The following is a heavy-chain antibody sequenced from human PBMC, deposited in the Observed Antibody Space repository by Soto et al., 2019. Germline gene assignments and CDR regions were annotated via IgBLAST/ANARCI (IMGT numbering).Heavy chain of an antibody. V-gene: IGHV1-46*01. J-gene: IGHJ4*02. CDR3: ARGGHVVVVTAALDY. CDR2: VDPSGGHT. Sequence: YRYWACHDTEQGLEWMGTVDPSGGHTTYAQHFLGRVTMTRDTSTSTLYMELTSLTSDDTAIYYCARGGHVVVVTAALDYWGQGTLVTVSS. CDR1: Y. D-gene: IGHD2-21*02.